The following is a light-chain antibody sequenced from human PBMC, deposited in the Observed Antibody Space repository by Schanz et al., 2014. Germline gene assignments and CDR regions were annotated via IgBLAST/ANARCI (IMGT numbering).Light chain of an antibody. J-gene: IGLJ1*01. Sequence: QSALTQPPSASGSPGQSVTISCTGTSSDIGGYIFVSWYQQHPGKAPKLMIYEVNKRPSGVPVRFSGSKSGNTASLTVSGVQPEDEADYYCSSYTNINTPQYVFGTGTKLTVL. CDR1: SSDIGGYIF. V-gene: IGLV2-8*01. CDR3: SSYTNINTPQYV. CDR2: EVN.